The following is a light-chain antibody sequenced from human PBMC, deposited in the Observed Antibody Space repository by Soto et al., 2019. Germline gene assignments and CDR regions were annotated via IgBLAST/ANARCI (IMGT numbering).Light chain of an antibody. Sequence: IQMTQSPSSLSASVGDRVTITCRASPTIDKYLNWYQHIPGRAPKLLIYGASSLQSGVPTRFSGGGGGTYFTLTIRSLQHEDFATYYGQQDYSSRGTLGRGTRVE. CDR3: QQDYSSRGT. J-gene: IGKJ1*01. CDR2: GAS. CDR1: PTIDKY. V-gene: IGKV1-39*01.